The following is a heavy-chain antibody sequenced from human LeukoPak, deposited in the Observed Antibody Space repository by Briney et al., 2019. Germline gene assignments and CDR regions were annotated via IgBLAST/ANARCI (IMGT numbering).Heavy chain of an antibody. D-gene: IGHD2-8*02. J-gene: IGHJ3*02. V-gene: IGHV3-30*14. CDR3: ARGWVVATGGFDM. CDR2: ISYDGSNK. CDR1: GFTFSSYA. Sequence: GGSLRLSCAASGFTFSSYAMHWVRQAPGKGLEWVAVISYDGSNKYYADSVKGRFTISRDNPKNTVYLQMNSLRGEDTAVYFCARGWVVATGGFDMWGQGTMVTVSS.